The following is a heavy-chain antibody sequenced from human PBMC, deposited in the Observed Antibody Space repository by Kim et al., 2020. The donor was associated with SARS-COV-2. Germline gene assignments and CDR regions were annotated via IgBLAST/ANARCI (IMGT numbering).Heavy chain of an antibody. CDR1: GFSVTKAW. D-gene: IGHD3-16*01. V-gene: IGHV3-15*01. CDR3: SWGLGIAGPGTYFDY. CDR2: ITAAGAT. J-gene: IGHJ4*02. Sequence: GGSLRLSCAASGFSVTKAWMNWVRQAPGKGLEWVGRITAAGATDFAAPVKGRFTISRDDSKNILYLQMNSLKTEDTGVYYCSWGLGIAGPGTYFDYWGQG.